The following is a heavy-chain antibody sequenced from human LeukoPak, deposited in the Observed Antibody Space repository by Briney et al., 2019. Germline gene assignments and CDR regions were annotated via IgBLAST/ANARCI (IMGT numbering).Heavy chain of an antibody. CDR3: ARADYYGSGSRWYNWFDP. Sequence: GASVKVSCKASGYTFTGYYMHWVRQAPGQGLEWMGWINPNSGGTNYAQKFQGRVTMTRDTSISTAYMELSRLRSDDTAVYYCARADYYGSGSRWYNWFDPWGQGTLVTVSS. V-gene: IGHV1-2*02. J-gene: IGHJ5*02. D-gene: IGHD3-10*01. CDR2: INPNSGGT. CDR1: GYTFTGYY.